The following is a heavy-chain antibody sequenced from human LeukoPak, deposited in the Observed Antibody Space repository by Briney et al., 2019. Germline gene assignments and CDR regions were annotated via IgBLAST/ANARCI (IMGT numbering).Heavy chain of an antibody. CDR2: IYTSGST. J-gene: IGHJ4*02. Sequence: SATLSLTCPVSGGSISSYYWSWIRQPAGKGLEWIGRIYTSGSTNYNPSLKSRVTMSVDTPKNQFSLKLSSVTAADTAVYYCARVSDSSGYYYPYYFDCWGQGTLVTVSS. CDR3: ARVSDSSGYYYPYYFDC. CDR1: GGSISSYY. V-gene: IGHV4-4*07. D-gene: IGHD3-22*01.